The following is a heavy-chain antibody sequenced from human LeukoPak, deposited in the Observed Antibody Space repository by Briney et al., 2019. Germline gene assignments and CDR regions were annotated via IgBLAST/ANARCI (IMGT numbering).Heavy chain of an antibody. CDR1: GGSTSSTSYY. Sequence: SETLSLTCPVSGGSTSSTSYYWGWVRQPPGKGLEWIGNIFYGGSTYYNPSLKSRVTISVDTSKNQFSLRLSSVTAADTAVYYCAGSYSGSFYFDYLGQGTLVTVSS. J-gene: IGHJ4*02. D-gene: IGHD1-26*01. V-gene: IGHV4-39*01. CDR2: IFYGGST. CDR3: AGSYSGSFYFDY.